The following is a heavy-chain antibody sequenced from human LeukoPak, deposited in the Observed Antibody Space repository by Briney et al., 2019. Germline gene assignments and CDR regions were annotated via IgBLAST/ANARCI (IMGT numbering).Heavy chain of an antibody. CDR2: INHSGST. CDR3: ARGPNFHYSGYDPHTYVDY. J-gene: IGHJ4*02. CDR1: GGXVSSSSYY. V-gene: IGHV4-39*07. D-gene: IGHD5-12*01. Sequence: PSETLSLTCTVSGGXVSSSSYYWSWIRQPPGKGLEWIGEINHSGSTNYNPSLKSRVTISVDTSKNQFSLKLSSVTAADTAVYYCARGPNFHYSGYDPHTYVDYWGQGTLVTVSS.